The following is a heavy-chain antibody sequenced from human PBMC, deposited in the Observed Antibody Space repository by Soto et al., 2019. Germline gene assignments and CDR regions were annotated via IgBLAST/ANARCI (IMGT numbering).Heavy chain of an antibody. Sequence: QVQLQESGPGLVKPSETLSLTCTVSGGSISNYYWSWIRQPPGKGLEWIGYISYSGSTNYNPSLKSRVTISADTSKNQFSLQLTSVTAADTAVYFCARAVSHYDYIWGLWGQGALVTVSS. D-gene: IGHD3-16*01. CDR1: GGSISNYY. V-gene: IGHV4-59*01. CDR3: ARAVSHYDYIWGL. CDR2: ISYSGST. J-gene: IGHJ4*02.